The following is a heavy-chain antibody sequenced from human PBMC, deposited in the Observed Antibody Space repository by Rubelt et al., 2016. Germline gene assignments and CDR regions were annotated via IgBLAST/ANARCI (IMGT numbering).Heavy chain of an antibody. Sequence: QLVQSAAEVKKPGASVKVSCKASGYTFTGYYMHWVRQAPGQGLEWMGRINPNSGGTNYAQKFQGKFTMTRDTSISTAYMQLGSLRSDDTAVYYCARDGKFDPWGQGTLVFVSS. CDR3: ARDGKFDP. CDR2: INPNSGGT. V-gene: IGHV1-2*06. CDR1: GYTFTGYY. J-gene: IGHJ5*02.